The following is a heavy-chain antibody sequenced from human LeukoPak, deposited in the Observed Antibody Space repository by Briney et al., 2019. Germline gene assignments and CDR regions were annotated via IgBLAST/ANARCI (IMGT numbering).Heavy chain of an antibody. D-gene: IGHD1-26*01. CDR2: IYYSGST. V-gene: IGHV4-39*07. CDR1: GGSISSYY. CDR3: ARDRGSYPSQFDY. Sequence: SETLSLTCTVSGGSISSYYWGWIRQPPGKGLEWIGSIYYSGSTYYNPSLKSRVTISVDTSKNQFSLKLSSVTAADTAVYYCARDRGSYPSQFDYWGQGTLVTVSS. J-gene: IGHJ4*02.